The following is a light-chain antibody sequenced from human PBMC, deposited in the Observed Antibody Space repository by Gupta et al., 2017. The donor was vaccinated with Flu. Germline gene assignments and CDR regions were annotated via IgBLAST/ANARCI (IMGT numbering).Light chain of an antibody. Sequence: SYELTQPPSVSVSPGQTASITCSGDKLGDKFTCWYQQRPGQSPVMVIYQDSKMPSGIPERFSGSNSGNTATLTISGTQAMDEADYYCQAWDSGLAGVFGTGTKVTVL. J-gene: IGLJ1*01. V-gene: IGLV3-1*01. CDR2: QDS. CDR3: QAWDSGLAGV. CDR1: KLGDKF.